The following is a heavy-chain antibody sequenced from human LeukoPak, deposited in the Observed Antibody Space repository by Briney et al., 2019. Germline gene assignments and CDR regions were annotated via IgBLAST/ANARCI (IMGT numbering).Heavy chain of an antibody. V-gene: IGHV4-4*02. CDR1: GGSISSSNW. Sequence: PSETLSLTCAVSGGSISSSNWWSWVRQPPGKGLEWIGEIYHSGSTNYNPSLKSRVTISVDKSKNQFSLKLSSVTAADTAVYYCARGIRIAAAGRAFDIWGQGTMVTVSS. J-gene: IGHJ3*02. CDR2: IYHSGST. CDR3: ARGIRIAAAGRAFDI. D-gene: IGHD6-13*01.